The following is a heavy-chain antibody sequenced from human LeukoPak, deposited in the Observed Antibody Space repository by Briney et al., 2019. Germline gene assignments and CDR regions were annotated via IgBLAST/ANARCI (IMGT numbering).Heavy chain of an antibody. Sequence: SVKVSCKASGYTFTGYYMHWVRQAPGQGLEWMGGIIPIFGTANYAQKFQGRVTITADESTSTAYMELSSLRSEDTAVYYCARERNQGSGGNDAFDIWGQGTMVTVSS. CDR2: IIPIFGTA. D-gene: IGHD3-10*01. J-gene: IGHJ3*02. CDR3: ARERNQGSGGNDAFDI. CDR1: GYTFTGYY. V-gene: IGHV1-69*13.